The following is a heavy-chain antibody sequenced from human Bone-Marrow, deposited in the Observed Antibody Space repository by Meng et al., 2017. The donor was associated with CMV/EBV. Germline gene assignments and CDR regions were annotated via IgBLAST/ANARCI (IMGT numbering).Heavy chain of an antibody. CDR2: NSHSGTK. D-gene: IGHD6-13*01. J-gene: IGHJ4*02. Sequence: SIKSSNWWIWVRQTQGKGLEGIGENSHSGTKNYNPSNKSRIIKSIDKSKNQFSLNLSFVTAADTATYYCARERAVKTPVGRSSYFDYWGQGTLVTVSS. CDR3: ARERAVKTPVGRSSYFDY. CDR1: SIKSSNW. V-gene: IGHV4-4*02.